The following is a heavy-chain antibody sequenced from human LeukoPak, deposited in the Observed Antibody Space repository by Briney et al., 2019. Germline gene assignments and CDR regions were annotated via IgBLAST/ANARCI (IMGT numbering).Heavy chain of an antibody. V-gene: IGHV3-21*01. J-gene: IGHJ4*02. CDR1: GFMFSSYG. Sequence: GGSLRLSCAASGFMFSSYGINWVRQAPGKGLEWVSYISVSSTYIHYADSVKGRFTISRDNAKNSLYLQMNSLRAEDTAVYYCARGVGSVTAGSYYYFDYWGQGTLVTVPS. CDR3: ARGVGSVTAGSYYYFDY. CDR2: ISVSSTYI. D-gene: IGHD1-26*01.